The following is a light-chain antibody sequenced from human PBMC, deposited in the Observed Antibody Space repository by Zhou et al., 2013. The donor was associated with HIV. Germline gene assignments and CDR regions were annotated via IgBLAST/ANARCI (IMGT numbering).Light chain of an antibody. CDR2: AAS. CDR3: LQDYDYPWT. CDR1: QSISSY. Sequence: IQMTQCPSTLSASVGDRVTITCRASQSISSYLNWYQQKPGKAPKLLIYAASSLQSGVPSRFSGSGSGTDFTLTISSLQPEDFATYYCLQDYDYPWTFGQGTKVEIK. V-gene: IGKV1-6*01. J-gene: IGKJ1*01.